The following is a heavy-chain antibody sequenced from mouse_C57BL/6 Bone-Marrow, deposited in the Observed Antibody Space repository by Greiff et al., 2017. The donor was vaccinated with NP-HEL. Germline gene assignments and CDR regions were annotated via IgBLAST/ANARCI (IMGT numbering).Heavy chain of an antibody. CDR3: TKGYPYYFDY. D-gene: IGHD2-2*01. J-gene: IGHJ2*01. CDR1: GYTFTSYW. CDR2: IYPGNSDT. Sequence: EVKLVESGTVLARPGASVKMSCKTSGYTFTSYWMHWVKQRPGQGLEWIGAIYPGNSDTSYNQKFKGNAKLTAVTSASTAYMELSSLTNEDSAVYYCTKGYPYYFDYWGQGTTLTVSS. V-gene: IGHV1-5*01.